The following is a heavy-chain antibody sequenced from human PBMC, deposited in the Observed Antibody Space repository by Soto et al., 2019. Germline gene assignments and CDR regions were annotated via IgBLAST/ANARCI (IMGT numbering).Heavy chain of an antibody. Sequence: PSETLSLTCTVSGGSISSGGYYWSWIRQHPGKGLEWIGYIYYSGSTYYNPSLKSRVTISVDTSKNQFSLKLSSVTAADTAVYYCASTPRYSSSWHTEKFDYWGQGTLVTVSS. CDR1: GGSISSGGYY. D-gene: IGHD6-13*01. J-gene: IGHJ4*02. CDR2: IYYSGST. V-gene: IGHV4-31*03. CDR3: ASTPRYSSSWHTEKFDY.